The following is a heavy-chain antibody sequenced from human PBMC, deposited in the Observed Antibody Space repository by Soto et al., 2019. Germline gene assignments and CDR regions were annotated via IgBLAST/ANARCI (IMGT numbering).Heavy chain of an antibody. J-gene: IGHJ5*02. D-gene: IGHD2-15*01. CDR2: IKPDNGNT. V-gene: IGHV1-3*01. CDR3: ARGIATGQLDP. CDR1: GYTFTRYT. Sequence: QVQLVQSGAEVKKPGASVKISCKASGYTFTRYTMNWVRQAPGQRLEWMGWIKPDNGNTKSSQKFQDRVIITRDTAASTAYMDLSSLRSEDTAVYYCARGIATGQLDPWGQGTLVTGSS.